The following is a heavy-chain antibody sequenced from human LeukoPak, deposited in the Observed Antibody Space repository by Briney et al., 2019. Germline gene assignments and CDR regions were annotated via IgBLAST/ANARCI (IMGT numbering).Heavy chain of an antibody. Sequence: PGGSLRLSCAASGFTFSTYGMHWVRQAPGKGLEWVAVISYDGSNKYYADSVRGRFTISRDNAKNSLYLQMNSLRAEDTAVYYCARTGGHDVFDIWGQGTMVTVSS. J-gene: IGHJ3*02. CDR1: GFTFSTYG. CDR2: ISYDGSNK. CDR3: ARTGGHDVFDI. V-gene: IGHV3-30*03.